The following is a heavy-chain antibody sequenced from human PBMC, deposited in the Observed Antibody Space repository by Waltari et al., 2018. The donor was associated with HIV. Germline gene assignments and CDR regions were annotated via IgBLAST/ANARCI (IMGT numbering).Heavy chain of an antibody. CDR3: GRGYIILVRGARSHWFGP. CDR1: GYTFSGYY. CDR2: INAVRGHT. J-gene: IGHJ5*02. Sequence: QVHLVQSGAEVKKPGASVKVSCKASGYTFSGYYMYCVRQAPGQGLEWKGWINAVRGHTRCAQKLQGGVKTARATSINTACMELNGLGSDDRAVYYGGRGYIILVRGARSHWFGPWGQGTPVTVSS. V-gene: IGHV1-2*02. D-gene: IGHD3-10*01.